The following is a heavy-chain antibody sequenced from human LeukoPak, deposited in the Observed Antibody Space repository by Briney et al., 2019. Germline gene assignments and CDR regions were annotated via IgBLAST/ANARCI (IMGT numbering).Heavy chain of an antibody. CDR2: ISSSSSYI. CDR3: ARDIVVVVAAGSYYYYGMDV. Sequence: GGSLRLSCAASGFTFSSYSMNWVRQAPGKGPEWVSSISSSSSYIYYADSVKGRFTISRDNAKNSLYLQMNSLRAEDTAVYYCARDIVVVVAAGSYYYYGMDVWGQGTTVTVSS. D-gene: IGHD2-15*01. J-gene: IGHJ6*02. V-gene: IGHV3-21*01. CDR1: GFTFSSYS.